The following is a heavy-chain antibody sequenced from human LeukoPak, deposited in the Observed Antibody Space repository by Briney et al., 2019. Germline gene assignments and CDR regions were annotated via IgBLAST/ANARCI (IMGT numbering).Heavy chain of an antibody. CDR2: INSDGGST. Sequence: GGSLRLSCAASGFTFSSEWMHWVRQAPGRGLVWISHINSDGGSTHYGDSVKGRFTVSRDNAKNTLYLQMNSLRAEDTAVYYCAKSGETVTYFDYWGQGTLVTVSS. D-gene: IGHD4-17*01. V-gene: IGHV3-74*01. CDR3: AKSGETVTYFDY. J-gene: IGHJ4*02. CDR1: GFTFSSEW.